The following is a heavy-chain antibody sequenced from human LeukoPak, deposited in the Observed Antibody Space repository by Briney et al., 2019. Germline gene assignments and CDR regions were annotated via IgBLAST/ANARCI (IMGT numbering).Heavy chain of an antibody. D-gene: IGHD2-15*01. Sequence: GGSLRLSCAASGFTFSSYWMSWVRQAPGKGLEWVANIKQDGSEKYYVDSVKGRFTISRENAKNSLYLQMNSLRAGDTAVYYCARGHGVVYYYMDVWGKGTTVTISS. CDR3: ARGHGVVYYYMDV. J-gene: IGHJ6*03. V-gene: IGHV3-7*01. CDR1: GFTFSSYW. CDR2: IKQDGSEK.